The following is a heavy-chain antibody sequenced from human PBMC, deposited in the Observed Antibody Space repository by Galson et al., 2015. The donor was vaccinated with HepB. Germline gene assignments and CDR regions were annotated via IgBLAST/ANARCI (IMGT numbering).Heavy chain of an antibody. Sequence: SLRLSCAASGFTFSSYGMHWVRQAPGKGLEWVAFIRYDGSNKYYADSVKGRFTISRDNSKNTLYLQMNSLRAEDTAVYYCAKDRAYGSGRDFDYWGQGTLVTVSS. CDR2: IRYDGSNK. CDR1: GFTFSSYG. J-gene: IGHJ4*02. D-gene: IGHD3-10*01. CDR3: AKDRAYGSGRDFDY. V-gene: IGHV3-30*02.